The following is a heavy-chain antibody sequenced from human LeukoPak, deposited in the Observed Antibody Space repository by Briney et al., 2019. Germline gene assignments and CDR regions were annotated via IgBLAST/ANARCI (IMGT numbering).Heavy chain of an antibody. Sequence: SETLSLTCTVSGGSISSSSYYWGWIRQPPGKGLEWIGSIYYSGSTYYNPSLKSRVTISVDTSKNQFSLKLSSVTAAVTAVYYCARHVVVAAYLGNWFDPWGQGTLVTVSS. V-gene: IGHV4-39*01. J-gene: IGHJ5*02. D-gene: IGHD2-15*01. CDR3: ARHVVVAAYLGNWFDP. CDR1: GGSISSSSYY. CDR2: IYYSGST.